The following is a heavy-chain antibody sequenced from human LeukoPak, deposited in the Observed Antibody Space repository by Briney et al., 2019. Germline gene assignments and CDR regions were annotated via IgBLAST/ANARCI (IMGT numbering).Heavy chain of an antibody. J-gene: IGHJ4*02. D-gene: IGHD1-14*01. CDR1: GGSISSYY. V-gene: IGHV4-59*01. Sequence: SETLSLTCTVSGGSISSYYWSWIRQPPGKGLEGMRYIYYSGSTNYNPSLKSRITISVDTSKNQLSLRLSSVTAADTAVYFCARGNEVHNLMIDYWGQGTLVTVSS. CDR2: IYYSGST. CDR3: ARGNEVHNLMIDY.